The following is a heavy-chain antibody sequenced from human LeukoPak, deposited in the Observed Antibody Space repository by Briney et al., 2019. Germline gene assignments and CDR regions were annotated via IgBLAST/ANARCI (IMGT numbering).Heavy chain of an antibody. CDR3: ARDRGDSSGWYLGY. J-gene: IGHJ4*02. V-gene: IGHV6-1*01. Sequence: SQTLSLTCAISGDSVSSNSAAWHWIRQSPSRGLEWLGRTYYRSKWYNEYAASVKSRITINPDTSKNQFSLQLNSVTPEDTAVYYCARDRGDSSGWYLGYWGQGTLVTVSS. CDR2: TYYRSKWYN. D-gene: IGHD6-19*01. CDR1: GDSVSSNSAA.